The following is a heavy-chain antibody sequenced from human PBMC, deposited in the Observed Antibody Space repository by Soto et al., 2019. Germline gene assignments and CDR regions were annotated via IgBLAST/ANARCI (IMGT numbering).Heavy chain of an antibody. CDR1: GFTFSNAW. Sequence: EVPLVESGGGLVEPGGSLRLSCAASGFTFSNAWMSWVRQAPGKGLEWLGRIKSKTDGGTTDYAAPVKGRFTISRDDSKSTLYLQMNSLRTEDTAVYYCTYYYSSTGYRTFDYWGQGTLVTVSS. CDR3: TYYYSSTGYRTFDY. CDR2: IKSKTDGGTT. V-gene: IGHV3-15*01. D-gene: IGHD3-22*01. J-gene: IGHJ4*02.